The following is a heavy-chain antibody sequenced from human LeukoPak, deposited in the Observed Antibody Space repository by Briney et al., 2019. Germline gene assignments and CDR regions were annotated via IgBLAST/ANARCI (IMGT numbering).Heavy chain of an antibody. V-gene: IGHV1-18*01. CDR3: ARGGYSYGDDYYYYYMDV. Sequence: ASVKVSCKASGYTFTSYGISWVRQAPGQGLEWMGWISAYNGNTNYAQKHQGRVTMTTDTSTSTAYIEMRSLRSDDTAVYYCARGGYSYGDDYYYYYMDVWGKGTTVTISS. D-gene: IGHD5-18*01. J-gene: IGHJ6*03. CDR1: GYTFTSYG. CDR2: ISAYNGNT.